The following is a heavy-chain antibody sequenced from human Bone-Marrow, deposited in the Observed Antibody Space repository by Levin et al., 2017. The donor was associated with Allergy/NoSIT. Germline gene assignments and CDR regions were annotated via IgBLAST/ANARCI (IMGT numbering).Heavy chain of an antibody. CDR2: IYYSGST. D-gene: IGHD3-9*01. V-gene: IGHV4-59*01. CDR1: GGSISSYY. J-gene: IGHJ3*02. CDR3: ARLRGYYDILTGPRGGAFDI. Sequence: SETLSLTCTVSGGSISSYYWSWIRQPPGKGLEWIGYIYYSGSTNYNPSLKSRVTISVDTSKNQFSLKLSSVTAADTAVYYCARLRGYYDILTGPRGGAFDIWGQGTMVTVSS.